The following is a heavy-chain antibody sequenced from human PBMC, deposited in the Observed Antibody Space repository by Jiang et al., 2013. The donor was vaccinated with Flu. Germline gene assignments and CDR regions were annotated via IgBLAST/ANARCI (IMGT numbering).Heavy chain of an antibody. CDR2: IYHSGST. Sequence: GPGLVKPSGTLSLTCAVSGGSISSSNWWSWVRQPPGKGLEWIGEIYHSGSTNYNPSLKSRVTISVDKSKNQFSLKLSSVTAADTAVYYCARLKFAAARSTLYGMDVWGQGTTVTVSS. J-gene: IGHJ6*02. CDR1: GGSISSSNW. CDR3: ARLKFAAARSTLYGMDV. V-gene: IGHV4-4*02. D-gene: IGHD2-15*01.